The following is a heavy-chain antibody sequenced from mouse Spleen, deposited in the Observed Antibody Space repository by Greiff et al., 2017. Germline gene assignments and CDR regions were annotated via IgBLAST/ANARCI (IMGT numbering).Heavy chain of an antibody. V-gene: IGHV14-4*01. D-gene: IGHD2-5*01. CDR2: IDPENGDT. CDR1: GFNIKDDY. CDR3: TTLSNLYAMDY. Sequence: VQLQQSGAELVRPGASVKLSCTASGFNIKDDYMHWVKQRPEQGLEWIGWIDPENGDTEYASKFQGKATITADTSSNTAYLQLSSLTSEDTAVYYCTTLSNLYAMDYWGQGTSVTVS. J-gene: IGHJ4*01.